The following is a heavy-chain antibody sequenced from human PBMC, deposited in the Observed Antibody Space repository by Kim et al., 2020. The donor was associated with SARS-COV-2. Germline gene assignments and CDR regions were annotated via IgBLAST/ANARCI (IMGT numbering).Heavy chain of an antibody. D-gene: IGHD7-27*01. J-gene: IGHJ3*01. CDR1: GFTFRTYA. V-gene: IGHV3-23*01. Sequence: GGSLRLSCAASGFTFRTYAMTWVRQAPGKGLEWVSTFSGNGVSTFYADSVKGRFTISRDNSKNILYLQMDSLRAEDTAVYYCAKDFILGAMKDAFDVWGQGTMVTVSS. CDR2: FSGNGVST. CDR3: AKDFILGAMKDAFDV.